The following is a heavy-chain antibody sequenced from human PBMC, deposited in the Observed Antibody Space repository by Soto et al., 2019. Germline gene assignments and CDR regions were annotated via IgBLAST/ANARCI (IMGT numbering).Heavy chain of an antibody. V-gene: IGHV1-18*01. J-gene: IGHJ4*02. CDR3: ARDGYCDSSGYRSDFDY. CDR2: ISAYNGNT. Sequence: QVQLVQSGAEVKKPGASVKVSCKASGYTFTSYGISWVRQAPGQGLEWMGWISAYNGNTNYEQKLQGRVTMTTDTSTSTAYMELRSLRSDDTAVYYCARDGYCDSSGYRSDFDYWGQGTLVTVSS. CDR1: GYTFTSYG. D-gene: IGHD3-22*01.